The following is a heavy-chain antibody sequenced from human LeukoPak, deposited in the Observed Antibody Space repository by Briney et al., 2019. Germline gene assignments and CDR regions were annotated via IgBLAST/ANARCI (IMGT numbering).Heavy chain of an antibody. CDR2: INPNSGGT. J-gene: IGHJ4*02. V-gene: IGHV1-2*02. D-gene: IGHD7-27*01. CDR1: GYTLTGHS. Sequence: ASVKVSCKASGYTLTGHSMHWVRQAPGQGLEWLGWINPNSGGTNYAQKFQGRVTMTRDTSISTAYMELSRLRSDDTAVYYCARDNLGHFDYWGQGTLVTVSS. CDR3: ARDNLGHFDY.